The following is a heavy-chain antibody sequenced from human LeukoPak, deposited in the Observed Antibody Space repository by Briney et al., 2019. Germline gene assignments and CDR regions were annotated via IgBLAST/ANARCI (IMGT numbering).Heavy chain of an antibody. CDR1: GFTFSSCA. Sequence: GGSLRLSCAASGFTFSSCAMHWVRQAPGKGLEWVAVISYDGSNKYYADSVKGRFTISRDNSKNTLYLQMNSLRAEDTAVYYCASQYGSSSSVSLGGYWGQGTLVTVSS. J-gene: IGHJ4*02. D-gene: IGHD6-6*01. V-gene: IGHV3-30*04. CDR2: ISYDGSNK. CDR3: ASQYGSSSSVSLGGY.